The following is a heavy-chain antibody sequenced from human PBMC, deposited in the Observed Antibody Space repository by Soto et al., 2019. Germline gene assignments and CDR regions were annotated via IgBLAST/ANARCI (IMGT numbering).Heavy chain of an antibody. CDR3: ARERSSGWLFDY. J-gene: IGHJ4*02. D-gene: IGHD6-19*01. CDR2: ISYDGSNK. Sequence: QVQLVESGGGVVQPGRSLRLSCAASGFTFSSYAMHWVRQAPGKGLEWVAVISYDGSNKYYADSVKGRFTISRDNSKKTLYLQMNSLRAEDTAVYYCARERSSGWLFDYWGQGTLVTVSS. V-gene: IGHV3-30-3*01. CDR1: GFTFSSYA.